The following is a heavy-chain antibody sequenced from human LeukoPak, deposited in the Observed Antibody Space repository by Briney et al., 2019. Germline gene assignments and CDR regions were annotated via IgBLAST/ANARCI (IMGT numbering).Heavy chain of an antibody. V-gene: IGHV4-59*01. J-gene: IGHJ5*02. D-gene: IGHD2-15*01. CDR1: GGSISSYY. CDR3: ARLTLGYCSGGSCYPGFDP. CDR2: IYYSGST. Sequence: SETLSLTCTVSGGSISSYYWSWIRQPPGKGLEWIGYIYYSGSTNYNPSLKSRVTISVDTSKNQFSLKLSSVTAADTAVYYCARLTLGYCSGGSCYPGFDPWGQGTLVTVSS.